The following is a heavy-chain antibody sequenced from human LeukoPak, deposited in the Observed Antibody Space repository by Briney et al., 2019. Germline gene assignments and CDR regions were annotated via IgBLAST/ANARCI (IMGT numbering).Heavy chain of an antibody. D-gene: IGHD6-19*01. J-gene: IGHJ4*02. CDR2: ISSSSTI. Sequence: GGSLRLSCAASGFTFSSYSMHWVRQAPGKGLEWVSYISSSSTIYYADSVKGRFTISRDNAKNSLYLQMNSLRAEDTAVYYCARVWYSSGWLDYWGQGTLVTVSS. CDR1: GFTFSSYS. CDR3: ARVWYSSGWLDY. V-gene: IGHV3-48*01.